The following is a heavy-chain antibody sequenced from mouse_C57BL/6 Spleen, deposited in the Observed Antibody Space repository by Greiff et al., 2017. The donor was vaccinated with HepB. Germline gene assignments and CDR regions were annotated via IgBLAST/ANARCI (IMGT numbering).Heavy chain of an antibody. CDR2: IYPSDSET. J-gene: IGHJ2*01. CDR1: GYTFTSYW. CDR3: AREFDYYGSSYVDY. Sequence: QVQLQQPGAELVRPGSSVKLSCKASGYTFTSYWMDWVKQRPGQGLEWIGNIYPSDSETHYNQKFKDKATLTVDKSSSTAYMQLSSLTSEDSAVYYCAREFDYYGSSYVDYGGQGTTLTVSS. V-gene: IGHV1-61*01. D-gene: IGHD1-1*01.